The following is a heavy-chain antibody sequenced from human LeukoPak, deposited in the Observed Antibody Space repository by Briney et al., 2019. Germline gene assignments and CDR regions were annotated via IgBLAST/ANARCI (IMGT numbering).Heavy chain of an antibody. CDR2: INPNSGGT. Sequence: GSVKVSCKASGSTFTVYYMHWVRQAPGQGREWMGWINPNSGGTNYAQKFQGRVTMTRDTSISTAYMELSRLRSDDTAVYYCARDPDDYVWGSTDYWGQGTLVTVSS. V-gene: IGHV1-2*02. J-gene: IGHJ4*02. D-gene: IGHD3-16*01. CDR3: ARDPDDYVWGSTDY. CDR1: GSTFTVYY.